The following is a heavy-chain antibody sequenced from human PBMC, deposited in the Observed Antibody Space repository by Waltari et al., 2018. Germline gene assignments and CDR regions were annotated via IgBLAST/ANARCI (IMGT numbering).Heavy chain of an antibody. D-gene: IGHD1-1*01. Sequence: QVQLVQSGAEVKKPGASVKVSCKVSGYTLTEFSMPRVRQAPGKGLEWMGGFDPEDCETIYEQKSKGRVTMTEDTSTDTAYMELSSLRSEDTAVDYCATFTRGNWNFRDYWGQGTLVTVSS. CDR3: ATFTRGNWNFRDY. CDR2: FDPEDCET. J-gene: IGHJ4*02. CDR1: GYTLTEFS. V-gene: IGHV1-24*01.